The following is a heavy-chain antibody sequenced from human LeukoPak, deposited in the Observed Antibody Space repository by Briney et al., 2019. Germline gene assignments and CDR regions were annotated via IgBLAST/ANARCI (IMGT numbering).Heavy chain of an antibody. Sequence: GGSLRLSCAASGFTVSSSYMSWVRQAPGKGLEWVSVIYSGGSTYYADSVKGRFTISRDNSKNTLYLQMNSLRAEDTAVYYCATEGQYYDSSGYPTWTFDSWGQGTLVTVSS. J-gene: IGHJ4*02. CDR2: IYSGGST. CDR1: GFTVSSSY. CDR3: ATEGQYYDSSGYPTWTFDS. V-gene: IGHV3-66*02. D-gene: IGHD3-22*01.